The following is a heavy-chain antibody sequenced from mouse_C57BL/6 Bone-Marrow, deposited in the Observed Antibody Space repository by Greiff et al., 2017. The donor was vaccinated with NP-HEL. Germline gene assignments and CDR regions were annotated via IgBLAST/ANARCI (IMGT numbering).Heavy chain of an antibody. V-gene: IGHV1-50*01. CDR2: IDPSDSYT. J-gene: IGHJ2*01. CDR3: ARGIHFDY. CDR1: GYTFTSYW. Sequence: QVQLQQPGAELVKPGASVKLSCKASGYTFTSYWMQWVKQRPGQGLEWIGEIDPSDSYTNCNQKFKGKATLTVDTSSSTAYMQLSSLTSEDSAVYYCARGIHFDYWGQGTTLTVSS.